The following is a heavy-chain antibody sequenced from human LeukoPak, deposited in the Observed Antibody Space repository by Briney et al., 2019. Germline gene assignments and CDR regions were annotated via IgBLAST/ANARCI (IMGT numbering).Heavy chain of an antibody. CDR1: GYTFTSYD. CDR3: ATGPYCGGDCYFHFDY. D-gene: IGHD2-21*02. Sequence: ASVKVSCKASGYTFTSYDINWVRQATGQGLEWMGWMNPNSGNTGYAQKFQGRVTMTRNTSISTAYMELSSLRSEDTAVYYCATGPYCGGDCYFHFDYWGQGTLVTVSS. CDR2: MNPNSGNT. V-gene: IGHV1-8*01. J-gene: IGHJ4*02.